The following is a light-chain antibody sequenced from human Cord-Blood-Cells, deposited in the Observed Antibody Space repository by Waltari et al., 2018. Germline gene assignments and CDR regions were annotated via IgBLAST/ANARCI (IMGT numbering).Light chain of an antibody. CDR1: QSVSSY. CDR2: DAA. CDR3: QQRSNWPPIT. Sequence: EIVLTQSPATLSLSPGERATLSCRDSQSVSSYLAWYQQKPGHAPRLLIYDAANRATGIPARFSGSGSGTDFTLTISSLEPEDFAVYSCQQRSNWPPITFGHGTRLEIK. V-gene: IGKV3-11*01. J-gene: IGKJ5*01.